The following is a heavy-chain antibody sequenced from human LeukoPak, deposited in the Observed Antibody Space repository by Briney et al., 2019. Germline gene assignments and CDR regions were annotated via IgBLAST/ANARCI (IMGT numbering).Heavy chain of an antibody. V-gene: IGHV4-59*12. CDR3: ARGVTYYYDSSGYLDI. CDR1: GGSISSYY. J-gene: IGHJ3*02. Sequence: SETLSLTCTVSGGSISSYYWSWIRQPPGKGLEWIGYIYYSGSTYYNPSLKSRVTISVDTSKNQFSLKLSSVTAADTAVYYCARGVTYYYDSSGYLDIWGHGTMVTVSS. CDR2: IYYSGST. D-gene: IGHD3-22*01.